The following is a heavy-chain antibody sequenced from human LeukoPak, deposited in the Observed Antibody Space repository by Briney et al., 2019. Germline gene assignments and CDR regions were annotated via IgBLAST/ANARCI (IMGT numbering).Heavy chain of an antibody. Sequence: ASVKVSCKASGYIFSSYGINWVRQAPGQGLEWMGWISVINSGNTRYAQNFQGRLTMTTDTSTITAYMELRSLRSDDTAVYYCSREFPFCGADCFSGVFDIWGQGTMVTVS. V-gene: IGHV1-18*01. CDR1: GYIFSSYG. CDR3: SREFPFCGADCFSGVFDI. D-gene: IGHD2-21*02. CDR2: ISVINSGNT. J-gene: IGHJ3*02.